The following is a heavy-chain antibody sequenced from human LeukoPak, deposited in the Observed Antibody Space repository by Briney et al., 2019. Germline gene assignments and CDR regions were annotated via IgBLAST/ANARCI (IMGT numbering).Heavy chain of an antibody. Sequence: GGSLRLSCAASGFTFSSYWMSWVRQAPGKGLEWVANIKQDGSEKYYVDSVKGRFTISRDNAKNPLYLQMNSLRAEDTAVYYCARAGHYCSGGSCYYGYWGQGTLVTVSS. CDR3: ARAGHYCSGGSCYYGY. J-gene: IGHJ4*02. V-gene: IGHV3-7*01. CDR2: IKQDGSEK. CDR1: GFTFSSYW. D-gene: IGHD2-15*01.